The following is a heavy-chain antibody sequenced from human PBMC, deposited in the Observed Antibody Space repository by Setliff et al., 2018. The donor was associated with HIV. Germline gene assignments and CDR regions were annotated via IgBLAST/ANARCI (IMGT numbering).Heavy chain of an antibody. CDR1: GGSFSNYY. V-gene: IGHV4-34*01. CDR3: ARVALSVTRTSRRAFDI. D-gene: IGHD2-8*01. CDR2: INHSGST. Sequence: LSLTCAVYGGSFSNYYWSWIRQPPGEGLEWIGEINHSGSTNYNPSLKSRVTISVDPSKNQFSLKLRSVTAADTAVYYCARVALSVTRTSRRAFDIWGPGTMVTVSS. J-gene: IGHJ3*02.